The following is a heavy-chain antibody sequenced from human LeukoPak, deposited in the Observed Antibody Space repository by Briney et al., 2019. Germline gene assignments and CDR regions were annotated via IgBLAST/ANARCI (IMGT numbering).Heavy chain of an antibody. V-gene: IGHV1-2*02. CDR3: ARVPKDIVVVVAAREYYFDY. CDR1: GYTFTCYY. J-gene: IGHJ4*02. CDR2: INPNRGGA. Sequence: GASVKVACKASGYTFTCYYMHWVRQAPGQGLEWMGWINPNRGGANYAQKFQGRVTMTRDTSISTAYMELSRLRSDDTTVYYCARVPKDIVVVVAAREYYFDYWGQGTLVTVSS. D-gene: IGHD2-15*01.